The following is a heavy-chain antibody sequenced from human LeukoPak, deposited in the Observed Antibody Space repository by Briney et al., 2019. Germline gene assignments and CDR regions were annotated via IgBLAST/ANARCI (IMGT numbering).Heavy chain of an antibody. Sequence: SETLSLTCTISGGSVSDYYWSWIRQSPGKGLEWIGYIYYTGSTTYNPSLKSRVTISADTSKDQFSLKLSSVTAADTAVYYCASRKLGNDYWGQGTLVTVSS. CDR2: IYYTGST. D-gene: IGHD7-27*01. V-gene: IGHV4-59*02. CDR1: GGSVSDYY. CDR3: ASRKLGNDY. J-gene: IGHJ4*02.